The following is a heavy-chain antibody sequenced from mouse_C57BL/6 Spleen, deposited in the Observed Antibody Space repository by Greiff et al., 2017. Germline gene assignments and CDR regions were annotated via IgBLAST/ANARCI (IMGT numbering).Heavy chain of an antibody. Sequence: VQLKQSGPELVKPGASVKISCKASGYSFTDYNMNWVKQSNGKSLEWIGVINPNYGTTSYNQKFKGKATLTVDQSSSTAYMQLNSLTSEDSAVYYCARAHYYGSRDYAMDYWGQGTSVTVSS. CDR1: GYSFTDYN. D-gene: IGHD1-1*01. V-gene: IGHV1-39*01. CDR2: INPNYGTT. CDR3: ARAHYYGSRDYAMDY. J-gene: IGHJ4*01.